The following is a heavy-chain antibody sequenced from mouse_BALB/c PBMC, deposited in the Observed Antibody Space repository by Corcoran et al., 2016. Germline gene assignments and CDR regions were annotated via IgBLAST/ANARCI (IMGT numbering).Heavy chain of an antibody. Sequence: EVQLQQSGAELVKPGSSVKLSCTASGVNMKDTYMHWVKQRPEQGLEWIGRIDPANGNTKYDPKFQGKATITADTSSNTAYLQLSSLTSEDTAVYYCARTAYWGQGTLVTVSA. J-gene: IGHJ3*01. CDR1: GVNMKDTY. CDR3: ARTAY. V-gene: IGHV14-3*02. CDR2: IDPANGNT.